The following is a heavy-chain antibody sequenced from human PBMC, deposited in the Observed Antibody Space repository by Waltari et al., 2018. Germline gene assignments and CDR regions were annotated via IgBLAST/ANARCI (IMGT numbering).Heavy chain of an antibody. CDR3: AGGYCTGDSCYSWDY. D-gene: IGHD2-15*01. J-gene: IGHJ4*02. CDR1: GGSISSYY. Sequence: QVQLQESGPGVAKPSETLSLTCTVSGGSISSYYWSWIRQPPGKGLEWIGYIYYSGSTNYNPSLESRVTISVDTSNNQFSLKLSSVTAADTAVYYCAGGYCTGDSCYSWDYWGQGTLVTVSS. V-gene: IGHV4-59*01. CDR2: IYYSGST.